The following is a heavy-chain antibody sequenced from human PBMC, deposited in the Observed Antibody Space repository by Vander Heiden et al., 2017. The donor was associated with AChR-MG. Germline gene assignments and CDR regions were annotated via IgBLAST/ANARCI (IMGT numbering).Heavy chain of an antibody. V-gene: IGHV3-48*03. J-gene: IGHJ4*02. Sequence: EVQLVESGGGLVQPGGSLRLSCAASGITFRSYEMNWVRQAPGEGLEWVSYISSSGSTTHYADSVQGRFTISRDDAKNSLYLQMNSLRAEDTAVYFCAATRRITIFGIVITPTNYFNYWGQGTLVTVSS. CDR1: GITFRSYE. CDR3: AATRRITIFGIVITPTNYFNY. CDR2: ISSSGSTT. D-gene: IGHD3-3*01.